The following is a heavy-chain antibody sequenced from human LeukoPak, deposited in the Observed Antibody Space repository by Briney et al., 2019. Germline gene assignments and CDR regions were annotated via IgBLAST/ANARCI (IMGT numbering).Heavy chain of an antibody. V-gene: IGHV1-69*13. D-gene: IGHD6-6*01. CDR1: GGTFSSYA. CDR2: IIPIFGTA. Sequence: ASVKVTCKASGGTFSSYAISWVRQAPGQGLEWMGGIIPIFGTANYAQKFQGRVTITADESTSTAYMELSSLRSEDTAVYYCARALPLYSSSSRNDYYYYYMDVWGKGTTVTVSS. CDR3: ARALPLYSSSSRNDYYYYYMDV. J-gene: IGHJ6*03.